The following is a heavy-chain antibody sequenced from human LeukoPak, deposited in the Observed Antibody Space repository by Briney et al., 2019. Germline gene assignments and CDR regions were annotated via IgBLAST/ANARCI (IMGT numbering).Heavy chain of an antibody. J-gene: IGHJ4*02. CDR1: GYTFTSYG. CDR3: ARGFPPRRQYDSSGYYSYYFDY. Sequence: ASVKVSCKTSGYTFTSYGISWVRQAPGQGLEWMGWISAYNGNTHSAQKLQGRVTMSTDTSTSTAYMELRSLRSDDTAVYYCARGFPPRRQYDSSGYYSYYFDYWGQGTLVTVSS. V-gene: IGHV1-18*01. D-gene: IGHD3-22*01. CDR2: ISAYNGNT.